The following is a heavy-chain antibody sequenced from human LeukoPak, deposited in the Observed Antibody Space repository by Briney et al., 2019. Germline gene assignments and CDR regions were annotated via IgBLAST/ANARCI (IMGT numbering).Heavy chain of an antibody. D-gene: IGHD3-22*01. J-gene: IGHJ4*02. CDR1: GFTVSRYW. Sequence: AGGSLRLSCAASGFTVSRYWMHWVRHAPGKGLVWVARINVEGNYIDYAESVKGRFTISRDSAKNTLYLQMNSVRAEDTAVYSCARDLTGPYDQWGQGTLVTVSS. V-gene: IGHV3-74*01. CDR2: INVEGNYI. CDR3: ARDLTGPYDQ.